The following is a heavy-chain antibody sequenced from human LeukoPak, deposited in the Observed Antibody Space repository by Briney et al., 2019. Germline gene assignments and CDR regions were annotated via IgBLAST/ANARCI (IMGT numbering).Heavy chain of an antibody. J-gene: IGHJ4*02. D-gene: IGHD1-26*01. CDR2: ISNNGGSA. Sequence: GGSLRLSCVAPGFTFSSYAMHWVRQAPGKGLEYVSAISNNGGSAYYANSVKGRFTISRDNSKNTLSLQMGSLRAEDKAVYYCARGDSGSHLDYWGQGSLVTVSS. V-gene: IGHV3-64*01. CDR1: GFTFSSYA. CDR3: ARGDSGSHLDY.